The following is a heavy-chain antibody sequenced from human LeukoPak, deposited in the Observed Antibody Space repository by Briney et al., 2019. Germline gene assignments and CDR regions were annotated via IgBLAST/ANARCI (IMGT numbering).Heavy chain of an antibody. Sequence: ASVKVSCKASGYTFTGYYMHWVRQAPGQGLEWMGWINPNSGGTNYAQKFQGRVTMTGDTSISTAYMELSRLTSDDTAVYYCARDPQLPVRGPFDYWGQGTLVTVCS. V-gene: IGHV1-2*02. CDR1: GYTFTGYY. CDR3: ARDPQLPVRGPFDY. CDR2: INPNSGGT. J-gene: IGHJ4*02. D-gene: IGHD1-26*01.